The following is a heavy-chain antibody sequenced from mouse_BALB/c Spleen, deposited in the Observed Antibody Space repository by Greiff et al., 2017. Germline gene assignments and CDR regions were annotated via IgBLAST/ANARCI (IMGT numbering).Heavy chain of an antibody. V-gene: IGHV1-82*01. CDR3: ASPDSSDAMDY. Sequence: QVQLQQSGPELVKPGASVKISCKASGYAFSSSWMNWVKQRPGQGLEWIGRIYPGDGDTNYNGKFKGKATLTADKSSSTAYMQLSSLTSVDSAVYFCASPDSSDAMDYWGQGTSVTVSS. J-gene: IGHJ4*01. CDR1: GYAFSSSW. D-gene: IGHD3-2*01. CDR2: IYPGDGDT.